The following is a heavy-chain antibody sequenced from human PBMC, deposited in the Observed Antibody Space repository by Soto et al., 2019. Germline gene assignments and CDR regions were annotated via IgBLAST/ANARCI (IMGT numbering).Heavy chain of an antibody. CDR1: GGSVSSGGYY. CDR2: IYYSGST. CDR3: ARAERAASYYYMDV. D-gene: IGHD6-25*01. V-gene: IGHV4-31*03. J-gene: IGHJ6*03. Sequence: SETLSLTCTVSGGSVSSGGYYWSWIRQHPGKGLEWIGYIYYSGSTYYNPSLKSRVTISVDTSKNQLSLKLSSVTAADTAVYHCARAERAASYYYMDVWGKGTTVTVSS.